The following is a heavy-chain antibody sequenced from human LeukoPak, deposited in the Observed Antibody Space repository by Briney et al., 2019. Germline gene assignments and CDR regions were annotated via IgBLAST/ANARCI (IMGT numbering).Heavy chain of an antibody. V-gene: IGHV3-30-3*01. CDR2: ISYDGSNE. J-gene: IGHJ4*02. Sequence: LPGGSLRLSCAASGFPFSTYAMYWVRQAPGKGLAWVAVISYDGSNECYADSVKGRFTISRDNSKNTLYLQINSLRAEDTAVYYCARGAPPDYWGQGTLVTVSS. CDR1: GFPFSTYA. D-gene: IGHD4/OR15-4a*01. CDR3: ARGAPPDY.